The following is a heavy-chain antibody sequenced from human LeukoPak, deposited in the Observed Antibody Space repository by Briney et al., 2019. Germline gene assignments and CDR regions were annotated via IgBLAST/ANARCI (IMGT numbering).Heavy chain of an antibody. Sequence: SETLSLTCAVYGGSFSGYYWSWIRQPPGKGLEWIGYIYYSGSTNYNPSLKSRVTISVDTSKNQFSLKLSSVTAADTAVYYCAREDGVGATTYWGQGTLVTVSS. D-gene: IGHD1-26*01. CDR2: IYYSGST. CDR3: AREDGVGATTY. J-gene: IGHJ4*02. V-gene: IGHV4-59*01. CDR1: GGSFSGYY.